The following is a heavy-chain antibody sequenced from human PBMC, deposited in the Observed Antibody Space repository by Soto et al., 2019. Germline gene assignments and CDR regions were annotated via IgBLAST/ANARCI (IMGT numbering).Heavy chain of an antibody. Sequence: GESLKISCKGSGYSLTSYWIGWVRQVPGKGLEWMGIIYPGDSDTRYSPSFQGQVTISADKSISTAYLQWSSLKASDTAMYYCARLWPPMIVGGTGAFDIWGQGTMVT. J-gene: IGHJ3*02. CDR2: IYPGDSDT. CDR3: ARLWPPMIVGGTGAFDI. D-gene: IGHD3-22*01. CDR1: GYSLTSYW. V-gene: IGHV5-51*01.